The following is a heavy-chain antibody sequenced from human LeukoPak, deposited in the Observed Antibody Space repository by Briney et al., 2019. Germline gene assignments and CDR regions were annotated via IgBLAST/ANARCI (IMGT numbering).Heavy chain of an antibody. CDR3: ARDRSGSGYFRY. CDR1: GYPFSTYG. CDR2: SSAYNGTT. V-gene: IGHV1-18*01. J-gene: IGHJ4*02. Sequence: GASVKVSCKASGYPFSTYGISWLRLAPGQGLEWMGWSSAYNGTTKYAEKVQDRVTLTTDTSTTTAYMELRSLTSDDTAVYYCARDRSGSGYFRYWGQGTLLTVSS. D-gene: IGHD6-19*01.